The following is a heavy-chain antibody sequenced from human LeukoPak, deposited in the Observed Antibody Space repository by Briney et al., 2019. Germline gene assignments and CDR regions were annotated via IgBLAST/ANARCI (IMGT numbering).Heavy chain of an antibody. CDR1: GYTFTAYY. CDR3: ASLYGDYVGSDY. V-gene: IGHV1-2*02. CDR2: INPNNGGT. Sequence: APVKVSCKASGYTFTAYYMHWVRQAPGQGLEWMGWINPNNGGTNYAQRFQGRVTMTRDTSISTAYMELSRLRSDDTAVYYCASLYGDYVGSDYWGQGTLVTVSS. J-gene: IGHJ4*02. D-gene: IGHD4-17*01.